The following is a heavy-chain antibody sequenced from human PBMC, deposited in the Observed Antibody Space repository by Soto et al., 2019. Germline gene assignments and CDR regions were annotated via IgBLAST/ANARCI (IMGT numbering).Heavy chain of an antibody. D-gene: IGHD4-17*01. V-gene: IGHV1-18*04. J-gene: IGHJ6*02. Sequence: QVQLVQSGAEVKKPGASVKVSCKASGYTFTSYGISWVRQAPGQGLEWMGWISAYNGNTNYAQKLQGRVTMTTDTSTITAYMELRSLRSDDTAVYYCARERSYGDAHYYYYYGMDGWGQGPTVTVSS. CDR1: GYTFTSYG. CDR2: ISAYNGNT. CDR3: ARERSYGDAHYYYYYGMDG.